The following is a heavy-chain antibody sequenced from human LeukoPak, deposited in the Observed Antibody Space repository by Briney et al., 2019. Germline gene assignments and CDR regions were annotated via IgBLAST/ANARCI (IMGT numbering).Heavy chain of an antibody. V-gene: IGHV1-8*01. J-gene: IGHJ5*02. Sequence: ASVKVSCKASGYTFTSYDINWVRQATGQGLEWMGWMNPNSGNTGYAQKFQGRVTMTRNTSISTAYMELSSLRSEGTAVYYCARDLGYCTNGVCHNWFDPWGQGTLVTVSS. CDR2: MNPNSGNT. CDR3: ARDLGYCTNGVCHNWFDP. CDR1: GYTFTSYD. D-gene: IGHD2-8*01.